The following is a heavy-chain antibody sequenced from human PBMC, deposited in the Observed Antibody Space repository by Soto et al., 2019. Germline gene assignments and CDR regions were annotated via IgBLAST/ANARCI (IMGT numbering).Heavy chain of an antibody. CDR1: GFTFNNYA. CDR3: AKGRGGSGSLTPRVDS. D-gene: IGHD3-10*01. J-gene: IGHJ4*02. CDR2: ISGGGYTT. V-gene: IGHV3-23*01. Sequence: EVQLLESGGGLVQPGGSLRLSCAASGFTFNNYAMTWVRQAPGKGQEWVSAISGGGYTTSYADSVKGRFTVSRDGSKNTLYLQMSSLRAEDTALYYCAKGRGGSGSLTPRVDSRGQGTLGTVSA.